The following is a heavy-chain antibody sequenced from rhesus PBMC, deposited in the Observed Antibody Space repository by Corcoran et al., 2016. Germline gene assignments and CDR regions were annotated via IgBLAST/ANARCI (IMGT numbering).Heavy chain of an antibody. J-gene: IGHJ6*01. CDR3: ARDTYYGLDS. CDR2: IYGRGSST. CDR1: GGSISSRF. V-gene: IGHV4-169*02. Sequence: QLQLQESGPGLVKPSETLSVTCAVSGGSISSRFWSWIRQPPGKGLEWIGYIYGRGSSTNYNPSLKSRVTLSVDTSKNQFSLKLSSVTAADTAVYYCARDTYYGLDSWGQGVVVTVSS.